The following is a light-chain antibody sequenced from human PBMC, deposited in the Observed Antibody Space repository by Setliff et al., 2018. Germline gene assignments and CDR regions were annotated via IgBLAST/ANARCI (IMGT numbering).Light chain of an antibody. Sequence: EIVLTQSPGTLSLSPGERATLSCRASQSVRSSFLAWYQHKPGQAPRLLIYGAFTRATGIPDRFSGSGSGTDFTLTISRLEPEDCAVYYCQQYGSSPETFGPGTKVDIK. CDR1: QSVRSSF. CDR3: QQYGSSPET. J-gene: IGKJ3*01. CDR2: GAF. V-gene: IGKV3-20*01.